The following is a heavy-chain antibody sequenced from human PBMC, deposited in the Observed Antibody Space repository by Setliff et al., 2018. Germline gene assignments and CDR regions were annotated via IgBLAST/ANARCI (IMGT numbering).Heavy chain of an antibody. CDR3: AKSSGSSSSTNLEY. CDR1: GFTFFSYT. J-gene: IGHJ4*02. CDR2: ITDDGGTT. Sequence: GESLKISCTTSGFTFFSYTMNWVRQAPGKGLEWVSAITDDGGTTHYAGSVKGRFTIARDNSNSPLYLQMNSLRVEDTALYYCAKSSGSSSSTNLEYLGPGTLVTVSS. V-gene: IGHV3-23*01. D-gene: IGHD6-6*01.